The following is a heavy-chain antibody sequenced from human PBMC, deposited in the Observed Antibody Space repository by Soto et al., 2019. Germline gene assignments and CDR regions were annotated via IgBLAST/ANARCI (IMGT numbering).Heavy chain of an antibody. J-gene: IGHJ5*02. Sequence: PGGSLRLSCAASGFTFRDYYMSWIRQAPGKGREWVADISSSGSTIYYADSVKGRFTISRDHAQNSLYLQMNSLRAEGTAVYYCARSVVVVAATRVYNWFDPWGQGTLVTVSS. CDR3: ARSVVVVAATRVYNWFDP. CDR1: GFTFRDYY. CDR2: ISSSGSTI. D-gene: IGHD2-15*01. V-gene: IGHV3-11*01.